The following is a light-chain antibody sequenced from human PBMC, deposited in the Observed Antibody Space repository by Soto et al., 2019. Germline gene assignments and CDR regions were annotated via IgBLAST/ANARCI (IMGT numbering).Light chain of an antibody. J-gene: IGLJ1*01. V-gene: IGLV2-14*01. Sequence: SALAQPASVSGSPGQSITISCIGSSSDVGAYNYVSWYQQHPGKAPKLMIYEVSNRPSGVSNRFSGSKSGNTASLTISGLQAEDEADYYCTSYTTTSTDVFGSGTKVTVL. CDR1: SSDVGAYNY. CDR2: EVS. CDR3: TSYTTTSTDV.